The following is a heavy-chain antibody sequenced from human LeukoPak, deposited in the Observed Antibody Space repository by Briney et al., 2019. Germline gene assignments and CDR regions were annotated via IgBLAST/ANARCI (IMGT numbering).Heavy chain of an antibody. D-gene: IGHD3-10*01. CDR3: VKSSGTNDYGMDA. J-gene: IGHJ6*02. Sequence: GGSLRLSCAASGFTFNTCGMHWVRQAPGKGLEWVAVITNDGSRQYYTDSVKGRFTISRDNSKNTLSLQMNSLRAEDTAVYYCVKSSGTNDYGMDAWGQGTTVIVPS. CDR1: GFTFNTCG. V-gene: IGHV3-30*18. CDR2: ITNDGSRQ.